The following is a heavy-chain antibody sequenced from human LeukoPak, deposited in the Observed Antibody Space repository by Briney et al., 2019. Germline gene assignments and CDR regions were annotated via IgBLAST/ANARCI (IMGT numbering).Heavy chain of an antibody. CDR3: ARIGLVRSVAAFDI. J-gene: IGHJ3*02. CDR2: IKQDGSEK. Sequence: GGALRLSCAASGFTFSSYGMSWVRPAPGKGREWVANIKQDGSEKYYVDSVKGGFTISRDNAKNSLYLQMNSLRAEDTAVYYCARIGLVRSVAAFDIWGQGTMVTVSS. CDR1: GFTFSSYG. D-gene: IGHD2-15*01. V-gene: IGHV3-7*01.